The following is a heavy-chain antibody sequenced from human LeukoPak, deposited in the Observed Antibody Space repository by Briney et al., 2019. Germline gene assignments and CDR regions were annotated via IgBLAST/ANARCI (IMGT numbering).Heavy chain of an antibody. V-gene: IGHV3-23*01. CDR1: GVTLSSYA. CDR2: ISSSGSGGNT. D-gene: IGHD2-15*01. Sequence: QSGGSLRLSCAASGVTLSSYAMSWARQAPGKGLEWVSGISSSGSGGNTYYADSVKGRFTISRDNSKNTLYLQMNSLRAEDTAVYYCAKAQGCYSGSGGSCYPNYYYYYGMDVWGQGTTVTVSS. J-gene: IGHJ6*02. CDR3: AKAQGCYSGSGGSCYPNYYYYYGMDV.